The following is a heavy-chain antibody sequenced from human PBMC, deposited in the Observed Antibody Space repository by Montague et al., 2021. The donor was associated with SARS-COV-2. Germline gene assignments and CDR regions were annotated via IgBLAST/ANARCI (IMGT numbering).Heavy chain of an antibody. V-gene: IGHV3-21*01. CDR2: ISSSSSYI. CDR3: ARDRVKIVGAAGFDY. D-gene: IGHD1-26*01. Sequence: SLRLSCAASGFTFSSYSMNWVRQAPGKGLEWVSSISSSSSYIYYADSVKGRFTISRDNAKNSLYLQMNSLRAEDTAVYYCARDRVKIVGAAGFDYWGQGTLVTVSS. CDR1: GFTFSSYS. J-gene: IGHJ4*02.